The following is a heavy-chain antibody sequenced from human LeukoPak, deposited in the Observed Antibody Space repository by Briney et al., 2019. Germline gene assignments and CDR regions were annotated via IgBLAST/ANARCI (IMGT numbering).Heavy chain of an antibody. CDR3: ARDHVAGSSGYYPFDY. D-gene: IGHD3-22*01. CDR1: GGTFSSYA. V-gene: IGHV1-69*05. J-gene: IGHJ4*02. Sequence: GASVKVSCKASGGTFSSYAISWVRQAPGQGLEWMGGIIPIFGTANYAQKFQGRVTMTRDTSTSTVYMELSSLRSEDTAVYYCARDHVAGSSGYYPFDYWGQGTLVTVSS. CDR2: IIPIFGTA.